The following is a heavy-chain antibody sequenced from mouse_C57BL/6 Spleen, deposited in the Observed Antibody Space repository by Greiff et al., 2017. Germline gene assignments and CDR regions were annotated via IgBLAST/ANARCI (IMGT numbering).Heavy chain of an antibody. J-gene: IGHJ1*03. Sequence: EVKLMESGGGLVQPGGSLSLSCAASGFTFTAYYMSWVRQPPGKALEWLGFIRNKANGYTTEYSASVKGRLTISRANSQSILYIQMSAQGAENSATSYCARKDFDVWGTGTTVTVSS. V-gene: IGHV7-3*01. CDR2: IRNKANGYTT. CDR3: ARKDFDV. CDR1: GFTFTAYY.